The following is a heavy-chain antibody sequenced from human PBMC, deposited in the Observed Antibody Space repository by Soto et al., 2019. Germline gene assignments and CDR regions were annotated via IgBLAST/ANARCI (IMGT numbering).Heavy chain of an antibody. Sequence: QVHLQESGPGLVRPSETLSLSCSVSGDSMATGGHYYNWLRHLPGKGLEWIGYIYYSGPTHYSPSLRLRATISIDTSKNQFSLRLISVTAADTAHYFCARDKDLEPTVWGYWGQGIQVTVSS. CDR2: IYYSGPT. D-gene: IGHD7-27*01. CDR3: ARDKDLEPTVWGY. CDR1: GDSMATGGHY. J-gene: IGHJ4*02. V-gene: IGHV4-31*02.